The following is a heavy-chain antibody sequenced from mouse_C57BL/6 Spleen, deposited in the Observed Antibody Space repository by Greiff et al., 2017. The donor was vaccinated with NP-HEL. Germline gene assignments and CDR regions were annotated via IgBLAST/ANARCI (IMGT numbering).Heavy chain of an antibody. D-gene: IGHD2-4*01. CDR3: TRRDYDEEDYAMDY. Sequence: VQLQQSGAELVRPGASVTLSCKASGYTFTDYEMHWVKQTPVHGLEWIGAIDPETGGTAYNQKFKGKAILTADKSSSTAYMELRSLTSEDSAVYYCTRRDYDEEDYAMDYWGQGTSVTVSS. CDR2: IDPETGGT. CDR1: GYTFTDYE. J-gene: IGHJ4*01. V-gene: IGHV1-15*01.